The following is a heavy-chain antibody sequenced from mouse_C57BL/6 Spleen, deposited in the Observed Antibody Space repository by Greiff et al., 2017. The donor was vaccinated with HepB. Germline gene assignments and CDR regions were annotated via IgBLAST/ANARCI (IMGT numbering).Heavy chain of an antibody. CDR2: ILPGSGST. J-gene: IGHJ3*01. Sequence: QVQLQQSGAELMKPGASVKLSCKATGYTFTGYWIEWVKQRPGHGLEWIGEILPGSGSTNYNEKFKGKATFTADTSSNTAYMQLSSLTTEDSANYYGARQASVVAEGWFAYWGQGTLVTVSA. D-gene: IGHD1-1*01. CDR3: ARQASVVAEGWFAY. V-gene: IGHV1-9*01. CDR1: GYTFTGYW.